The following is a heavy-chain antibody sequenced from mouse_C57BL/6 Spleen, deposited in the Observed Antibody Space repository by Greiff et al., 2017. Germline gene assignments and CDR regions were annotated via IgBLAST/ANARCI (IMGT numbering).Heavy chain of an antibody. Sequence: QVQLQQSGAELVRPGTSVKVSCKASGYAFTNYLIEWVKQRPGQGLEWIGVINPGSGGTNYNEKFKGKATLTADKSSSTAYMQLSSLTSEDSAVYFCARPDYDWFAYWGQGTLVTVSA. CDR2: INPGSGGT. D-gene: IGHD2-4*01. J-gene: IGHJ3*01. CDR3: ARPDYDWFAY. CDR1: GYAFTNYL. V-gene: IGHV1-54*01.